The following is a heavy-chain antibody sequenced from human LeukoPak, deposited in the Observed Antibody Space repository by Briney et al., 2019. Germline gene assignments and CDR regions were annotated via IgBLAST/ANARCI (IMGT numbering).Heavy chain of an antibody. D-gene: IGHD3-22*01. V-gene: IGHV3-30-3*01. CDR2: ISYDGSNK. CDR1: GFTFSSYA. Sequence: GGSLRLSCAASGFTFSSYAMHWVRQAPGKGLEWVAVISYDGSNKYYADSVKGRFTISRDNSKNTLYLQMNSLRAEDTAVYYCAREYYYDSSGRLPLDYWGQGTLVTVSS. CDR3: AREYYYDSSGRLPLDY. J-gene: IGHJ4*02.